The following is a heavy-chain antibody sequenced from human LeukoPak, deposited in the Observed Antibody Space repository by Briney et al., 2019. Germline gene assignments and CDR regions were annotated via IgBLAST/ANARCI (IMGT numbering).Heavy chain of an antibody. Sequence: PSETLSLTCTVSGGSISSSSYYWGWIRQPPGKGLEWIGSIYYSGSTYYNPSLKSRVTISVDTSKNQFSLKLSSVTAADTAVYYCARGVVPAAIKTIFGVVIDYYFDYWGQGTLVTVSS. J-gene: IGHJ4*02. CDR1: GGSISSSSYY. CDR2: IYYSGST. CDR3: ARGVVPAAIKTIFGVVIDYYFDY. V-gene: IGHV4-39*01. D-gene: IGHD3-3*01.